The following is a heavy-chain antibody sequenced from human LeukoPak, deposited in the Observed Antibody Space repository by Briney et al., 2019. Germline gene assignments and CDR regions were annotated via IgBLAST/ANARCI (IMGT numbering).Heavy chain of an antibody. CDR3: ARGPTLLWFGELRIKPYYFDY. CDR2: INHSEST. V-gene: IGHV4-34*01. CDR1: GGSFSGYY. D-gene: IGHD3-10*01. J-gene: IGHJ4*02. Sequence: KTSETLSLTCAVYGGSFSGYYWSWIRQPPGKGLEWIGEINHSESTNYNPSLKSQVTISVDTSKNQFSLKLSSVTAADTAVYYCARGPTLLWFGELRIKPYYFDYWGQGTLVTVSS.